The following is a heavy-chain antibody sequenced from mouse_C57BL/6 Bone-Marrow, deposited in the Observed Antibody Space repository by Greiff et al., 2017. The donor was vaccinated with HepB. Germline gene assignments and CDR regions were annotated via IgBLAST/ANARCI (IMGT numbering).Heavy chain of an antibody. CDR2: INSDGGST. CDR1: EYEFPSHD. D-gene: IGHD1-1*01. J-gene: IGHJ2*01. Sequence: EVHLVESGGGLVQPGESLKLSCESNEYEFPSHDMSWVRKTPEKRLELVAAINSDGGSTYYPDTMERRFIISRDNTKKTLYLPMSILRSEDTAFYYCARHRPTTVVDYWGQGTTLTVSS. CDR3: ARHRPTTVVDY. V-gene: IGHV5-2*01.